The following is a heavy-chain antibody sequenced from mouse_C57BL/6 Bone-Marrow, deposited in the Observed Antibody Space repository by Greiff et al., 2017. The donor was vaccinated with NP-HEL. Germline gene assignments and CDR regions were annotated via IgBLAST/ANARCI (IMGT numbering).Heavy chain of an antibody. CDR3: ARGMVTTKAWFAY. CDR1: GYSITSGYY. D-gene: IGHD2-2*01. J-gene: IGHJ3*01. CDR2: ISYDGSN. Sequence: EVKLMESGPGLVKPSQSLSLTCSVTGYSITSGYYWNWIRQFPGNKLEWMGYISYDGSNNYNQSLKNRISITRYTSKNQFFLKLNSVTTEDTATYYCARGMVTTKAWFAYWGQGTLVTVSA. V-gene: IGHV3-6*01.